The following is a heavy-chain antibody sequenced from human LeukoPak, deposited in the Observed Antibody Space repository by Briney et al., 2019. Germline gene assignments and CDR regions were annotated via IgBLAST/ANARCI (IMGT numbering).Heavy chain of an antibody. J-gene: IGHJ6*02. CDR2: IYHSGTT. CDR3: ARILTYYYGMDV. V-gene: IGHV4-4*02. D-gene: IGHD3-10*01. Sequence: SETLSLTCAVSGGSIGASINSPNWWSWVRQPPGEGLEWIGEIYHSGTTNYNPSLKSRVTISVDKSKNQFSLKLSSVTAADTAVYYCARILTYYYGMDVWGQGTTVTVSS. CDR1: GGSIGASINSPNW.